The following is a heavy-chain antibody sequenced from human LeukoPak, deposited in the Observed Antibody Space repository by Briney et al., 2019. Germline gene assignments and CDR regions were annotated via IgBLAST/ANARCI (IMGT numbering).Heavy chain of an antibody. CDR3: ARGMAAAYDYNWFDP. J-gene: IGHJ5*02. Sequence: SETLSLTCPVSGDSISSYDWSWIRQPAGKGLEWIGRISASGSTRYNPSLKSRLTMSVDTSKNQLFLKMTSVTAADTAVYFCARGMAAAYDYNWFDPWGQGTLVIVSS. CDR2: ISASGST. D-gene: IGHD5-12*01. CDR1: GDSISSYD. V-gene: IGHV4-4*07.